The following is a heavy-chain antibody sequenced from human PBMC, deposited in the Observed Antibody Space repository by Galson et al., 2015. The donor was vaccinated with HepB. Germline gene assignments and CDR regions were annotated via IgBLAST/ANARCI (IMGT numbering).Heavy chain of an antibody. V-gene: IGHV1-46*01. CDR1: GYTFTSYY. CDR3: ARDGGTIFGVVIGLRDAFDI. J-gene: IGHJ3*02. Sequence: SVKVSCKASGYTFTSYYMHWVRQAPGQGLEWMGIINPSGGSTSYAQKFQGRVTMTRDTSTSTVYMELSSLRSEDTAVYYCARDGGTIFGVVIGLRDAFDIWGQGTMVTVSS. D-gene: IGHD3-3*01. CDR2: INPSGGST.